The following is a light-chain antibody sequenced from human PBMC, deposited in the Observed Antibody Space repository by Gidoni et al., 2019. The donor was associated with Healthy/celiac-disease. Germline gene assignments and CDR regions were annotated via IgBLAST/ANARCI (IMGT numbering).Light chain of an antibody. V-gene: IGLV2-14*01. CDR2: GVS. CDR1: SSDVVGYNY. CDR3: SSYTSSSTV. J-gene: IGLJ3*02. Sequence: QSALTQPASVSGSPGQSITISCTGTSSDVVGYNYVSWYHQHPGKAPKLMIYGVSNRPSGVSNRFSGSKSGNTASLTISGLQSEDEADYYCSSYTSSSTVFGGGTKLTVL.